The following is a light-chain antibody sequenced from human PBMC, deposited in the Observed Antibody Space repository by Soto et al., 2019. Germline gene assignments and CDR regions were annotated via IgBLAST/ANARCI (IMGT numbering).Light chain of an antibody. J-gene: IGKJ5*01. CDR1: QSVSSSY. CDR3: QQYGSSPRIT. V-gene: IGKV3-20*01. CDR2: GES. Sequence: EIVLTQSPGTLSLSPGERATLSCRASQSVSSSYLAWNQQKTGQTPRILIYGESNRATGIPDRFSGSGTEADFTLTISRLEPEDFAVYYCQQYGSSPRITFGQGTRRE.